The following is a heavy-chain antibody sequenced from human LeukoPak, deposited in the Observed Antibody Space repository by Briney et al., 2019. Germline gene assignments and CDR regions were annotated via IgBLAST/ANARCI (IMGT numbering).Heavy chain of an antibody. Sequence: ASVKVSCKASGYTFTSYYMHWVRQAPGQGLEWMGIINPSGGSTSYAQKFQGRVTMTRDTSTSTVYMELSSLRSEDTAMYYCARNRIAVAGRVYYGMDVWGQGTTVTVSS. CDR2: INPSGGST. D-gene: IGHD6-19*01. CDR3: ARNRIAVAGRVYYGMDV. V-gene: IGHV1-46*01. CDR1: GYTFTSYY. J-gene: IGHJ6*02.